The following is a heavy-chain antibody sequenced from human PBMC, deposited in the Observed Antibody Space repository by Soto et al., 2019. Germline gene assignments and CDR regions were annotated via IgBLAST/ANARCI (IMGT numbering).Heavy chain of an antibody. V-gene: IGHV3-7*01. CDR2: IKQDGSEK. CDR3: ARLNLYDFWSGYFSHSPAYYYYGMDV. D-gene: IGHD3-3*01. Sequence: EVQLVESGGGLVQPGGSLRLSCAASGFTFSSYWMSWVRQAPGKGLEWVANIKQDGSEKYYVDSVKGRFTISRDNAKNSLYLQMNSLRAEDTAVYYCARLNLYDFWSGYFSHSPAYYYYGMDVWGQGTTVTVSS. J-gene: IGHJ6*02. CDR1: GFTFSSYW.